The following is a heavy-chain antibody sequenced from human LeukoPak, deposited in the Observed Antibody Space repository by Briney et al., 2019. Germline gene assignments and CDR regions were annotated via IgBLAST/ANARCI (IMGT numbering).Heavy chain of an antibody. CDR1: GYTFTVYY. J-gene: IGHJ3*02. CDR3: ARVQRARAFDI. Sequence: ASVTVSFKASGYTFTVYYMHWVRQARGQGLGWMGWINPNSGGTNYAQKFQGRVTMTRDTSISTAYMELSRLRSDDTAVYYCARVQRARAFDIWGQGTMVTVSS. V-gene: IGHV1-2*02. CDR2: INPNSGGT.